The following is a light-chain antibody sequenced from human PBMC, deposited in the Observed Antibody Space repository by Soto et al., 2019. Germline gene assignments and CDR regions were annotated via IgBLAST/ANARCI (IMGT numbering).Light chain of an antibody. CDR2: GNS. V-gene: IGLV1-40*01. Sequence: QSVLTQPPSVSGAPGQRVTISCTGSSSNIGAGYDVHWYQQLPGTAPKLLIYGNSNRPSGVPDRFSGSKSGTSASLAITGLQAEDEADYYCQSYDSSLSVHYVFGTGTKLTV. CDR3: QSYDSSLSVHYV. CDR1: SSNIGAGYD. J-gene: IGLJ1*01.